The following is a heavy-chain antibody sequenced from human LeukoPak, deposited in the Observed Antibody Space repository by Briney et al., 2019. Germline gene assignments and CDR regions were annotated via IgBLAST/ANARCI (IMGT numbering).Heavy chain of an antibody. CDR1: GGAISSSSYY. J-gene: IGHJ4*02. D-gene: IGHD3-10*01. CDR3: ARYYYGSGTPGWVFDY. Sequence: SETLSLTCTVSGGAISSSSYYWGWIRQPPGKGLEWIGSIYYSGSTYYNPSLKSRVTISVDTSKNQFPLKLSSVTAADTAVYYCARYYYGSGTPGWVFDYWGQGTLVTVSS. V-gene: IGHV4-39*01. CDR2: IYYSGST.